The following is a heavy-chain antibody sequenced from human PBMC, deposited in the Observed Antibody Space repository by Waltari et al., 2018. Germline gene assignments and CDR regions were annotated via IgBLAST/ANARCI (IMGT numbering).Heavy chain of an antibody. J-gene: IGHJ4*02. D-gene: IGHD2-2*01. Sequence: EVQLVESGGGLVQPGGSLRLSCAASGFTFSVYAMSWVRQAPGKGLEWVSAIGASGAGTYSAYSVKGRCTISRDNSKDTLYLQMNSLRAEDTAVYYCAKVGVIVPTAKDYFDYWGQGTLVTVSS. CDR2: IGASGAGT. CDR1: GFTFSVYA. CDR3: AKVGVIVPTAKDYFDY. V-gene: IGHV3-23*04.